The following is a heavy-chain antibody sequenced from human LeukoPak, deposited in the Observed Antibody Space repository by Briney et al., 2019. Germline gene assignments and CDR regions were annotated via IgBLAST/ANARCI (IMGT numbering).Heavy chain of an antibody. Sequence: ASGKVSCKASGYTFTSYGISWVRQAPGQGLEWMGWISAYNGNTNYAQKPQCRVTMPKAPSTSTAYMELSKLRSDDTAVYYCMRAGTVEMTPLDYWGQGTLVTVSS. J-gene: IGHJ4*02. CDR2: ISAYNGNT. CDR3: MRAGTVEMTPLDY. V-gene: IGHV1-18*01. CDR1: GYTFTSYG. D-gene: IGHD5-24*01.